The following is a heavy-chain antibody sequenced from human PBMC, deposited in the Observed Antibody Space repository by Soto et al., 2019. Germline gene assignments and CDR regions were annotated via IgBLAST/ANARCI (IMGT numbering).Heavy chain of an antibody. D-gene: IGHD3-16*01. V-gene: IGHV3-48*04. CDR1: GFTVDSYS. Sequence: GGSLRLSCAAAGFTVDSYSINWVRQAPGKGLEWVSYISSSSGSIFYADSVKSRISINPDTSNNQVSLQLNSVTPDDTAVYYCARLIGNSWLDSWGQGTLVTVSS. J-gene: IGHJ5*01. CDR3: ARLIGNSWLDS. CDR2: ISSSSGSI.